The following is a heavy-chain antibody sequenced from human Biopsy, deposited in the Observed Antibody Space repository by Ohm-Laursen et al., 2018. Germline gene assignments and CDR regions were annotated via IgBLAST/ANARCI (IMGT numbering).Heavy chain of an antibody. Sequence: TLSLTCTVYGGSFSGYYWAWLRQPPGKGLEWIGSIYNTETTFYNPSLKSRVTISVDTSTNQFSLKVSSVTAADTALYFCARHPTGFWFDPWGHGTLVTVSS. J-gene: IGHJ5*02. V-gene: IGHV4-39*01. CDR1: GGSFSGYY. CDR3: ARHPTGFWFDP. CDR2: IYNTETT.